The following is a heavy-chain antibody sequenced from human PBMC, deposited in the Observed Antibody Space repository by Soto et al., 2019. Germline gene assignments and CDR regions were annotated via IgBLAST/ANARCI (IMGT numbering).Heavy chain of an antibody. CDR3: AKVMYGSGSNHYFDY. CDR2: IGASGGDI. Sequence: GGSLRLSCAASGVTFSSYAMSWVRQAPGKGLEWVSAIGASGGDIDYADSVKGRFTISRDNAKNSLYLQMNSLRPEDTALYYCAKVMYGSGSNHYFDYWGQGALVTVSS. J-gene: IGHJ4*02. V-gene: IGHV3-23*01. D-gene: IGHD3-10*01. CDR1: GVTFSSYA.